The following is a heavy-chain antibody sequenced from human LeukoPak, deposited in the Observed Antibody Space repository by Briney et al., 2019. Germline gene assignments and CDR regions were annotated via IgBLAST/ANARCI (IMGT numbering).Heavy chain of an antibody. CDR2: TYTSGST. D-gene: IGHD3-10*01. V-gene: IGHV4-4*07. J-gene: IGHJ5*02. CDR3: ARGIRLGYGSGRDWFDP. CDR1: GGFISSYY. Sequence: SETLSLTCTVSGGFISSYYWSWIRQPAGKGLEWIGRTYTSGSTNYNPPLKSRVTMSVDTSKNQFSLKLNSVTAADTAVYYCARGIRLGYGSGRDWFDPWGQGTLVTVSS.